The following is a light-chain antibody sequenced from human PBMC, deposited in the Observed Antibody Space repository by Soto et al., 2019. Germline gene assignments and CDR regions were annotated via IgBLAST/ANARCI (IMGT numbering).Light chain of an antibody. CDR3: FSHRSGDCNV. J-gene: IGLJ1*01. CDR1: SSDVGGYNY. V-gene: IGLV2-14*01. CDR2: GVT. Sequence: QSVLTQPASVSGSPGQSITISCTGTSSDVGGYNYVSWYQQYPGKAPKLMIYGVTNRPSGVSNRFSGSKTGNTASLTISGLQAEDEAYYYCFSHRSGDCNVFGTGTKVTVL.